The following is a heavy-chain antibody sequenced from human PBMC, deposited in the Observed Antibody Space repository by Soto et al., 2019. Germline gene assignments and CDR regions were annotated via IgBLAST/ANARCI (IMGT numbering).Heavy chain of an antibody. V-gene: IGHV1-69*06. D-gene: IGHD3-10*01. CDR1: GGTFSSYA. J-gene: IGHJ5*02. Sequence: SVKVSFKASGGTFSSYAISWVRQAPGQGLEWMGGIIPIFGTANYAQKFQGRVTITADKSTSTAYMELSSLRSEDTAVYYCARLPITMVRGGLGNWFDPWGQGTLVTVSS. CDR3: ARLPITMVRGGLGNWFDP. CDR2: IIPIFGTA.